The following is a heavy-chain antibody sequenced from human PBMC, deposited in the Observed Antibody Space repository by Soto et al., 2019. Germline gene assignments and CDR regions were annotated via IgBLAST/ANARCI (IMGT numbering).Heavy chain of an antibody. CDR1: GYTFTSYA. Sequence: QVQLVQSGAEVKKPGASVKVSCKASGYTFTSYAMHWVRQAPGQRLEWMGWINAGNGNTKYSQKFQGRVTITRDTSASTAYMEQSSLRSEDTAVYYCARVREVIGLKYYYGMDVWGQGTTVTVSS. CDR3: ARVREVIGLKYYYGMDV. V-gene: IGHV1-3*01. J-gene: IGHJ6*02. D-gene: IGHD3-10*01. CDR2: INAGNGNT.